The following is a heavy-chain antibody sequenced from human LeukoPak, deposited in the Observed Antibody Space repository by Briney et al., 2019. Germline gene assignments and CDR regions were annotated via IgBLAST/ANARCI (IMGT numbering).Heavy chain of an antibody. CDR1: GVSVYSGSDF. V-gene: IGHV4-31*03. CDR2: IYYSGST. D-gene: IGHD2-8*01. Sequence: SETLSLTCTVSGVSVYSGSDFWTWIRQHPGKGLEWIGYIYYSGSTYYNPSLKSRVTISVDTSKNQFSLKLSSVTAADTAVYYCARDNGEDFDYWGQGTLVTVSS. J-gene: IGHJ4*02. CDR3: ARDNGEDFDY.